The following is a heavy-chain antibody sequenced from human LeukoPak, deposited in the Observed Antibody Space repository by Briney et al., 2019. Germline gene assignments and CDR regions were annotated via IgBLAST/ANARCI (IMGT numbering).Heavy chain of an antibody. Sequence: GGSLRLSCAASGFTFNSYAMSWVRQAPGKGLEWVSAISGSGGSTYYADSVKGRFTISRDNSKNTLYLQMNSLRAEDTAVYYCAKDVGGVATIPLGYWGQGTLVTVSS. J-gene: IGHJ4*02. CDR3: AKDVGGVATIPLGY. CDR1: GFTFNSYA. CDR2: ISGSGGST. V-gene: IGHV3-23*01. D-gene: IGHD5-12*01.